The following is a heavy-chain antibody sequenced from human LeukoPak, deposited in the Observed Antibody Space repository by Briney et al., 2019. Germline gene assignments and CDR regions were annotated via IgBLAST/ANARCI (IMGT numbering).Heavy chain of an antibody. CDR1: GYSFTNYW. V-gene: IGHV5-51*01. J-gene: IGHJ5*02. Sequence: GESLKISCKGSGYSFTNYWIGWVRQMPGKGLEWMGIIYPGDPDTRYSPSFQGQVTISADKSISTAYLQWSSLKASDTAMYYCARHGSYGDYVSWFDPWGQGTLVTVSS. D-gene: IGHD4-17*01. CDR3: ARHGSYGDYVSWFDP. CDR2: IYPGDPDT.